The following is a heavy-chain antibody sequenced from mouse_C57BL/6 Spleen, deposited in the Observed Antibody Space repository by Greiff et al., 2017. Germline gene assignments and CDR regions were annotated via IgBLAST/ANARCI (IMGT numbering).Heavy chain of an antibody. D-gene: IGHD1-1*01. CDR3: AKNHYYGSSPWYFDV. V-gene: IGHV2-4*01. Sequence: QVLLKQSGPGLVQPSQSLSITCTVSGFSLTSYGVHWVRQPPGKGLEWLGVIWSGGSTDYNAAFISRLSISKDNSKSQVFFKMNSLQADDTAIYYCAKNHYYGSSPWYFDVWGTGTTVTVSS. CDR1: GFSLTSYG. J-gene: IGHJ1*03. CDR2: IWSGGST.